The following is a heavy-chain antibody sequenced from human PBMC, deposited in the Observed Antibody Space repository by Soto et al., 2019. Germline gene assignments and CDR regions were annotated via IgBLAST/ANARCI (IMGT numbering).Heavy chain of an antibody. CDR3: VKAWYNDVWGYYFDY. D-gene: IGHD3-10*02. Sequence: EVQLVESGGGLVQPGGSLRLSCAASGFTFSSYWMTWVRQAPGKGLEWVANIKEDGSGKYYVDSVKGRFTISRDNTKNSLYLQLYSLRAEDTATYYCVKAWYNDVWGYYFDYWGQGTLVTVSS. J-gene: IGHJ4*02. CDR2: IKEDGSGK. CDR1: GFTFSSYW. V-gene: IGHV3-7*01.